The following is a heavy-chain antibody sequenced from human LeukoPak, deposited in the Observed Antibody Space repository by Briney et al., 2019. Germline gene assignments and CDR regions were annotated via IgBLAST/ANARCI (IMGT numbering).Heavy chain of an antibody. CDR3: ARGGEYSSSWYGNLNY. J-gene: IGHJ4*02. CDR2: ISSSGSTI. D-gene: IGHD6-13*01. CDR1: GFTFSDYY. Sequence: GGSLRLSCAASGFTFSDYYMSWIRQAPGKGLEWVSYISSSGSTIYYADSVKGRFTISRDNAKNSLYLQMNTLRAEDTAVYYCARGGEYSSSWYGNLNYWGQGTLVTVSS. V-gene: IGHV3-11*01.